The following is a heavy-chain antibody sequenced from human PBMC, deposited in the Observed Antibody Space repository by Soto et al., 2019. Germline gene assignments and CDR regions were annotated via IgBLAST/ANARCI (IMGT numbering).Heavy chain of an antibody. CDR2: ISSNGGST. Sequence: GGSLRLSCSASGFTFSSYAMHWVRQAPGKGLEYVSAISSNGGSTYYADSVKGRFTISRDNSKNTLYLQMSSLRAEDTAVYYCVKDEGLAAAVPDWWGQGTTVTVSS. CDR1: GFTFSSYA. V-gene: IGHV3-64D*08. CDR3: VKDEGLAAAVPDW. D-gene: IGHD6-13*01. J-gene: IGHJ6*02.